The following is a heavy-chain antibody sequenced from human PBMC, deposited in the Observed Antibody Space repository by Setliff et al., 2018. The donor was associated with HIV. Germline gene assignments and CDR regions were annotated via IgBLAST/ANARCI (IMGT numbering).Heavy chain of an antibody. J-gene: IGHJ4*02. D-gene: IGHD6-13*01. CDR1: GGSISSVNYY. CDR3: TTIPRGYTSNWYSASFD. CDR2: IYASGSP. V-gene: IGHV4-61*02. Sequence: PSETLSLTCNVSGGSISSVNYYWNWVRQPAGKGLEWIGRIYASGSPTYNPSLKSRVTISVDTSKNQFSLKLSSVTAADTAVYYCTTIPRGYTSNWYSASFDWGQGTLVTVPQ.